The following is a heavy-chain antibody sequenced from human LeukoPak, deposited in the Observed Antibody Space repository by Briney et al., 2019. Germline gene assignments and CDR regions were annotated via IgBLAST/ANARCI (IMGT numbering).Heavy chain of an antibody. J-gene: IGHJ5*02. CDR1: GGSISSYY. V-gene: IGHV4-4*07. D-gene: IGHD3-10*01. CDR2: IYTSGST. CDR3: ARRALLWFGELAAWFDP. Sequence: SETLSLTCTVSGGSISSYYWSWIRQPAGKGLEWIGRIYTSGSTNYNPSLKSRVTMSVDTSKNQFSLKLSSVTAADTAVYYCARRALLWFGELAAWFDPWGQGTLVTVSS.